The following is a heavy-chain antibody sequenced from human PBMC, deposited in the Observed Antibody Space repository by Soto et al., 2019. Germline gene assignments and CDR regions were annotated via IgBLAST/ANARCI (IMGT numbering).Heavy chain of an antibody. D-gene: IGHD6-6*01. CDR3: ARSPSRMAAETQLDP. CDR2: INGGAGDT. J-gene: IGHJ5*02. Sequence: QVQLVQSGAEVRKPGASVKISCKASGYIFTSYAIHWLRQAPGQRLEWMGWINGGAGDTRYSVNFQGRVTFTRDTPATTAFMDLSSLSSADTAIYYCARSPSRMAAETQLDPWGQGTLVSVSS. CDR1: GYIFTSYA. V-gene: IGHV1-3*01.